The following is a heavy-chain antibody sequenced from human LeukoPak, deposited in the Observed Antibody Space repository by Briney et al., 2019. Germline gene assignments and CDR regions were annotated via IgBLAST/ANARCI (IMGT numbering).Heavy chain of an antibody. D-gene: IGHD2-2*01. Sequence: PGGSLRLSCAASGFTVSSNYMSWVRQAPGKGLEWVSAIYSGGSTYYADSVKGRFTISRDNSKNTLYLQMNSLRAEDTAVYYCARSRGYCSSTSCYGNWFDPWGQGTLVTVSS. CDR2: IYSGGST. CDR3: ARSRGYCSSTSCYGNWFDP. J-gene: IGHJ5*02. V-gene: IGHV3-66*01. CDR1: GFTVSSNY.